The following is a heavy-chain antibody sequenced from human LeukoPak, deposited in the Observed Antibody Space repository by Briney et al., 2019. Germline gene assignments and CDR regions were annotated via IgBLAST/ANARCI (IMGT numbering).Heavy chain of an antibody. V-gene: IGHV3-30-3*01. J-gene: IGHJ4*02. CDR1: GFTFSSYA. CDR3: ARDRNVEGATDY. Sequence: GGSLRLSCAASGFTFSSYAMHWVRQAPGKGLEWVAVISYDGSNKYYADSVKGRFTISRDNSKNTLYLQMNSLRAEDTAVYYCARDRNVEGATDYWGQGTLVTVSS. D-gene: IGHD1-26*01. CDR2: ISYDGSNK.